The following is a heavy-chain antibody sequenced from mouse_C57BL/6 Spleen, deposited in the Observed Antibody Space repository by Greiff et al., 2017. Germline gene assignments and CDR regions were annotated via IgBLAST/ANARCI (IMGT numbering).Heavy chain of an antibody. CDR2: IYPGSGNT. CDR3: ARSEDYDRDAMDY. CDR1: GYTFTDYY. D-gene: IGHD2-4*01. J-gene: IGHJ4*01. V-gene: IGHV1-76*01. Sequence: QVQLQQPGAELVKPGASVKLSCKASGYTFTDYYINWVKQRPGQGLEWIARIYPGSGNTYYNEKFKGKATLTAEKSSSTAYMQLSSLTSEDSAVYFCARSEDYDRDAMDYWGQGTSVTVSS.